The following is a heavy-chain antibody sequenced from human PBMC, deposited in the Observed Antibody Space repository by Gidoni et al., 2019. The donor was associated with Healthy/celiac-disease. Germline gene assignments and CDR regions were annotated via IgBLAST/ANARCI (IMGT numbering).Heavy chain of an antibody. CDR3: ATKAQYQLLSSYAFDI. CDR2: INPNSGGT. D-gene: IGHD2-2*01. CDR1: GYTFTGYY. V-gene: IGHV1-2*02. Sequence: QVQLVQSGAEVKTPGASVKVSCTASGYTFTGYYMHWVRQAPGQGLEWMGWINPNSGGTNYAQKFQGRVNMTRDTSISTAYMELSRLRSDDTAVYYCATKAQYQLLSSYAFDIWGQGTMVTVSS. J-gene: IGHJ3*02.